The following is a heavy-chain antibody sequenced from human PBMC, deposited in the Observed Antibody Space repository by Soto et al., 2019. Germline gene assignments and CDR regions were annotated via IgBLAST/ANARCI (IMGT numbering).Heavy chain of an antibody. CDR1: GYTCTGYD. J-gene: IGHJ6*02. V-gene: IGHV1-2*02. CDR2: SNPNSGGT. Sequence: ASVKVACRAYGYTCTGYDMHWVRQAPGRGLEWMGWSNPNSGGTNYAQKFQGRVTVTRDTSISTAYMELSRLRSDDTAVYYCARDIVVVPAARPPATAMDVWGQGTTVTVSS. D-gene: IGHD2-2*01. CDR3: ARDIVVVPAARPPATAMDV.